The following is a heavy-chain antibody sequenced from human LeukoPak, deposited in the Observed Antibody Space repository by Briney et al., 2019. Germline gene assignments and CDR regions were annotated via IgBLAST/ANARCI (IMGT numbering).Heavy chain of an antibody. V-gene: IGHV3-48*01. CDR3: ARVLHKRNYDSTTYYGY. CDR1: GFTFSSYS. CDR2: ISSSSSTI. J-gene: IGHJ4*02. Sequence: GGSLRLSCAASGFTFSSYSMNWVRKAPGKGLEWVSYISSSSSTIYYADSVKGRFTISRDNAKNSLYLQMNSLRAEDTAVYYCARVLHKRNYDSTTYYGYWGQGTLVTVSS. D-gene: IGHD3-22*01.